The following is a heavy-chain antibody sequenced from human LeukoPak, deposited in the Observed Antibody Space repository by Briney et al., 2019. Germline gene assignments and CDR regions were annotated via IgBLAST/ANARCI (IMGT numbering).Heavy chain of an antibody. V-gene: IGHV1-2*04. CDR1: GGTFSSYA. Sequence: ASVKVSCKASGGTFSSYAISWVRQAPGQGLEWMGWINPNSGGTNYAQKFQGWVTMTRDTSISTAYMELSRLRSDDTAVYYCARDTAPNYYDSSGPPGGWFDPWGQGTLVTVSS. J-gene: IGHJ5*02. D-gene: IGHD3-22*01. CDR2: INPNSGGT. CDR3: ARDTAPNYYDSSGPPGGWFDP.